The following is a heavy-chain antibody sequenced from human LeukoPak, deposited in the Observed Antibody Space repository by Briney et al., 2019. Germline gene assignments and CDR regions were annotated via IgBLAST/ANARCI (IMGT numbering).Heavy chain of an antibody. D-gene: IGHD3-22*01. CDR3: ARPVVIDDAFDI. V-gene: IGHV4-30-4*08. CDR2: IYYSGST. CDR1: GGSISSGDYY. J-gene: IGHJ3*02. Sequence: SETLSLTCTVSGGSISSGDYYWSWIRQPPGKGLEWIGYIYYSGSTYYNPSLKSRVTITVDTSKNQFSLKLSSVTAADTAVYYCARPVVIDDAFDIWGQGTMVTVSS.